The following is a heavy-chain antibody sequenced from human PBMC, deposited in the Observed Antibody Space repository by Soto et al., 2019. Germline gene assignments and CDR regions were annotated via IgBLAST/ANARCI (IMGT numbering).Heavy chain of an antibody. CDR1: GYSFTGSY. Sequence: ASVKVSCKAFGYSFTGSYIHWVRQAPGQGLEWMGYMNPNTGGTNYAHKFQGRVTMTRDTSISTAYMDMSSLRSDDTAVYFCARDGAVPGTYDYWGQGTPVTVSS. D-gene: IGHD6-19*01. J-gene: IGHJ4*02. CDR3: ARDGAVPGTYDY. CDR2: MNPNTGGT. V-gene: IGHV1-2*02.